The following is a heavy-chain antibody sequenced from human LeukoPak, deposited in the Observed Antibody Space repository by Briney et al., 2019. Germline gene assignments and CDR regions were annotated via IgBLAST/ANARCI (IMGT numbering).Heavy chain of an antibody. CDR3: ARDISSSWYHNWFDP. CDR1: GGSFSGYY. V-gene: IGHV4-34*01. Sequence: PSETLSLTCAVYGGSFSGYYWSWIRQPPGKGLEWIEEINHSGSTNYNPSLKSRVTISVDTSKNQFSLKLSSVTAADTAVYYCARDISSSWYHNWFDPWGQGTLVTVSS. CDR2: INHSGST. J-gene: IGHJ5*02. D-gene: IGHD6-13*01.